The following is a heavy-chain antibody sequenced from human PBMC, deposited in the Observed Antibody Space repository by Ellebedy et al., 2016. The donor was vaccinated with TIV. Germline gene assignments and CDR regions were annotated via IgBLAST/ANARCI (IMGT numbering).Heavy chain of an antibody. V-gene: IGHV3-7*01. CDR1: GFTFNSYW. Sequence: GESLKISCAASGFTFNSYWMTWVRQAPGKGLEWVANINQDGSDSYYVDSLRGRFTISRDNAKNSLYLLMNSLRGEDTAVYYYATDGSYGDYRSPTHAFVMWGQGTVVTVSS. J-gene: IGHJ3*02. CDR3: ATDGSYGDYRSPTHAFVM. CDR2: INQDGSDS. D-gene: IGHD4-17*01.